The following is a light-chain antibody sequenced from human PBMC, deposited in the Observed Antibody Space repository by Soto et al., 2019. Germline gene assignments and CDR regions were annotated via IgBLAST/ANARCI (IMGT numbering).Light chain of an antibody. CDR2: DAS. Sequence: DFEMTQSPSSLSASVGDRVTISCQASQDISDFLNWYQQKPGAAPKLLIYDASNLQAGVPSRFSGSGSGTDFTFTISSLQPEDVATYYCQQYDNIPLTFGGGTKV. CDR3: QQYDNIPLT. CDR1: QDISDF. J-gene: IGKJ4*01. V-gene: IGKV1-33*01.